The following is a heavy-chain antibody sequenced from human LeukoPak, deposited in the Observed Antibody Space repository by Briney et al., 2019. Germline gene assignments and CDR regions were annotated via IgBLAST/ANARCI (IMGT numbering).Heavy chain of an antibody. V-gene: IGHV3-30*18. J-gene: IGHJ2*01. D-gene: IGHD3-10*01. Sequence: GGSLRLSCAASGFSFSTYDMHWVRQAPGKGLEWVAVISSDGSHKYWADSVKGRFTISGDNSKNTVYLQMNSLRAEDTAVYYCAKDIRSGGPRYFDLWGRGTLVTVSS. CDR1: GFSFSTYD. CDR3: AKDIRSGGPRYFDL. CDR2: ISSDGSHK.